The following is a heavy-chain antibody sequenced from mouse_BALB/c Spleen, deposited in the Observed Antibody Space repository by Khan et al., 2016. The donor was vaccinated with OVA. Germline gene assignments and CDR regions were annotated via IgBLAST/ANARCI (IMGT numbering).Heavy chain of an antibody. CDR1: GYSITSGYA. Sequence: EVKLLESGPGLVKPSQSLSLTCTVTGYSITSGYAWNWIRQFPGNKLEWMGYISYSGVTSYTPSLKSRISITRDTSKNQFFLQLNSVTTEDTATYYGARGNYYGDYIDYWGQGTTLTVSS. D-gene: IGHD1-1*01. CDR2: ISYSGVT. CDR3: ARGNYYGDYIDY. J-gene: IGHJ2*01. V-gene: IGHV3-2*02.